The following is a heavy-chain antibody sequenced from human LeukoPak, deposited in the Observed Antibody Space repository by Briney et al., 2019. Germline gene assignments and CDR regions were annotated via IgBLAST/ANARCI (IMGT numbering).Heavy chain of an antibody. CDR2: FYYSGST. CDR3: ARTAGVAVAGSRQYFDS. D-gene: IGHD6-19*01. V-gene: IGHV4-39*01. J-gene: IGHJ4*02. Sequence: SETLSLTCIVSGGLISSSGYYWGWIRQPPGKGLEWIGSFYYSGSTYYNPSLKSRVTISVDTSKNQSSLKVSSVTATDTAVYYCARTAGVAVAGSRQYFDSWGQGTLVTVSS. CDR1: GGLISSSGYY.